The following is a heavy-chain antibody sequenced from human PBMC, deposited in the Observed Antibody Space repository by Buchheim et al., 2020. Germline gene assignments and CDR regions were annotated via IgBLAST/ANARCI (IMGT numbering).Heavy chain of an antibody. CDR1: GFTFSSYG. D-gene: IGHD3-10*01. CDR2: IWYDGSNK. CDR3: ARDMYYGSGSSFDY. Sequence: QVQLVESGGGVVQPGRSLRLSCAASGFTFSSYGMHWVRQAPGKGLEWVAVIWYDGSNKYYADSVKGRFTISRDNFKKKLYLQMNSLRAEDTAVYYCARDMYYGSGSSFDYWGQGTL. J-gene: IGHJ4*02. V-gene: IGHV3-33*01.